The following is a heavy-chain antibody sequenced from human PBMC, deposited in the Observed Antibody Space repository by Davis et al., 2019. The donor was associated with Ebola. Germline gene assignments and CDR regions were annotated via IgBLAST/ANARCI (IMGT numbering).Heavy chain of an antibody. J-gene: IGHJ6*02. CDR3: ARPLEWYSTPYNGMDV. CDR1: GYTFSSYA. Sequence: GESLKISCAASGYTFSSYAMPWARQAPGKGLECLAAISYDGSNKYYADSVKGRFNISRDNSKNTLYLQMNSLRAEDTAVYYCARPLEWYSTPYNGMDVWGQGTTVTVSS. CDR2: ISYDGSNK. D-gene: IGHD6-13*01. V-gene: IGHV3-30-3*01.